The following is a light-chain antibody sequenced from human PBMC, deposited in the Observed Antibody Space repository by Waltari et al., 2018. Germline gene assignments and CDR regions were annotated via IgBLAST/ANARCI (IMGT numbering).Light chain of an antibody. CDR1: NIGSKS. Sequence: SYVLTQPPSVSVAPGKTARITCGGNNIGSKSVHWYQQKPGQAPVLVIYYDSDRPSGSPGRFSGSNSGNTATLTISRVEAGDEADYYCQVWDSSSDHVVFGGGTKLTVL. V-gene: IGLV3-21*04. J-gene: IGLJ2*01. CDR2: YDS. CDR3: QVWDSSSDHVV.